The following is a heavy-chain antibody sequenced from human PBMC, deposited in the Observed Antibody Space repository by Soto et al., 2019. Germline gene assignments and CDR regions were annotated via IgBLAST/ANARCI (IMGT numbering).Heavy chain of an antibody. V-gene: IGHV3-33*01. CDR2: IWYDGSNK. J-gene: IGHJ3*02. CDR3: AREGPTTHGYYVSGAFDI. Sequence: QVQLVESGGGVVQPGRSLRLSCAASGFTFSSYGMHWVRQAPGKGLEWVAVIWYDGSNKYYADSVKRRFTISRDNSKNTLYLQMNSLRAEDTAVYYCAREGPTTHGYYVSGAFDIWGQGTMVTVSS. CDR1: GFTFSSYG. D-gene: IGHD4-17*01.